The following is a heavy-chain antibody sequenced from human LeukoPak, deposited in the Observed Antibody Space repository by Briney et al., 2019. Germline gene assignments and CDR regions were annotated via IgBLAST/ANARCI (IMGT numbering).Heavy chain of an antibody. CDR3: ARDRTGSCYFDY. Sequence: PGGSLRLSCAASGFTVSSNYMSWVRQAPGKGLEWVSVIYSGGSTYYADSVKGRFTISRDNSKNTLYLQMNSLRAEDTAVYYCARDRTGSCYFDYWGQGTLVTVSS. CDR2: IYSGGST. J-gene: IGHJ4*02. CDR1: GFTVSSNY. D-gene: IGHD3-10*01. V-gene: IGHV3-53*01.